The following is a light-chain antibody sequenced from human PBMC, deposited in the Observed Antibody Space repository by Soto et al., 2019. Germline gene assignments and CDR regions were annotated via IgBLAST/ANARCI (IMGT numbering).Light chain of an antibody. Sequence: IVLTQTPATLSLSPGERATLSCRASQSVSTYLAWYQQKPGQAPRLLIYDASNRATGIPVRFSGSGSGTDFTLTISSLEPEDFVVYYCQQRSTWPWPFDQGTKVEVK. CDR3: QQRSTWPWP. CDR1: QSVSTY. V-gene: IGKV3-11*01. J-gene: IGKJ1*01. CDR2: DAS.